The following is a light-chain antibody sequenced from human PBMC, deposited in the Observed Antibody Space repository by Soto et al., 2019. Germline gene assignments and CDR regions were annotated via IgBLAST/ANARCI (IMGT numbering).Light chain of an antibody. CDR1: QNVNSN. CDR2: VAS. V-gene: IGKV3-15*01. CDR3: QQYNNWPRT. Sequence: VMTQSPATLSVSPGERATLSCRASQNVNSNLAWYQQKPGQAPRLLISVASTRASGVPSRFSGSGSGTEFTLTISGLQSEDFAVYYCQQYNNWPRTFGQGTNLEI. J-gene: IGKJ2*01.